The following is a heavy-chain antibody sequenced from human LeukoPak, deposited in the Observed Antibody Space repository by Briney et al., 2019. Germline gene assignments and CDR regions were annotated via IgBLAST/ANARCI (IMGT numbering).Heavy chain of an antibody. Sequence: ASLRLSCTASGYTFTSYGISWVRQAPGQGLEWMGGISAYNGNTNYAQKLQGRVTVTRDTSTSTGYMELRSLRSDDTAVYYCARGSSWYPNWFDSWGQGTLVTVSS. CDR3: ARGSSWYPNWFDS. CDR1: GYTFTSYG. CDR2: ISAYNGNT. D-gene: IGHD6-13*01. V-gene: IGHV1-18*01. J-gene: IGHJ5*01.